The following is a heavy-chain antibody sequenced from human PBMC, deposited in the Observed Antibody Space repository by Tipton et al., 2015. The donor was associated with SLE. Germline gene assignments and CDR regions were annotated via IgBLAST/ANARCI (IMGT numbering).Heavy chain of an antibody. CDR1: GGSMTGSY. J-gene: IGHJ4*02. CDR3: ARGALGIVVVPAALFDY. CDR2: IYYSGDT. D-gene: IGHD2-2*03. Sequence: TLSLTCSVSGGSMTGSYWSWVRQPPGRGLEWIGSIYYSGDTHYNPSLNSRVTMSADTSKNQFSLRLSSVTAADTAVYYCARGALGIVVVPAALFDYWGQGTLVTVSS. V-gene: IGHV4-59*12.